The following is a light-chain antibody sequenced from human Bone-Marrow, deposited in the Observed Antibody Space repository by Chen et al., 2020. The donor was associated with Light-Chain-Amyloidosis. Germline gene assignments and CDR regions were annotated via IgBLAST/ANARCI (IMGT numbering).Light chain of an antibody. CDR3: QSADSSGTYEVI. CDR1: DLPTKY. J-gene: IGLJ2*01. V-gene: IGLV3-25*03. CDR2: SDT. Sequence: SYELTQPPPASVSPGQTASITCSGDDLPTKYAYWYQQKPGQAPVLVIHSDTERPSGISERFSGSSSGTTATLTISGVQAEDEADYHCQSADSSGTYEVIFGGGTKLTVL.